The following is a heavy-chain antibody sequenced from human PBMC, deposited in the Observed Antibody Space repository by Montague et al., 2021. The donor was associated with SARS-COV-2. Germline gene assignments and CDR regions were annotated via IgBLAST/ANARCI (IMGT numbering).Heavy chain of an antibody. Sequence: SETLSLTCTVSVGSISNYYWTWIRQPSGKGLEWIGYIYDSGSANYNPSLKSRSTISVGTSNNQFSLGLSSVTAADTAVYYCARAYCGGDCHVGPWGQGILVTVSS. CDR2: IYDSGSA. V-gene: IGHV4-59*01. CDR1: VGSISNYY. D-gene: IGHD2-21*02. J-gene: IGHJ5*02. CDR3: ARAYCGGDCHVGP.